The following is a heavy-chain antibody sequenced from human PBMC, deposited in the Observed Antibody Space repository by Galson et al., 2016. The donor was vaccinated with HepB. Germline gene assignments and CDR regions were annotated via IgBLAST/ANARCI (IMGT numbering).Heavy chain of an antibody. CDR1: GYTFTSYY. V-gene: IGHV1-46*04. Sequence: SVKVSCKASGYTFTSYYIHWVRQAPGQGLEWMGIINPRSGTTTYPQKLEGRVTMTTDTSTSTVYMELSSLISDDTAVYYCARDRYDSGEIWGQGTMITVSS. D-gene: IGHD3-22*01. CDR2: INPRSGTT. J-gene: IGHJ3*02. CDR3: ARDRYDSGEI.